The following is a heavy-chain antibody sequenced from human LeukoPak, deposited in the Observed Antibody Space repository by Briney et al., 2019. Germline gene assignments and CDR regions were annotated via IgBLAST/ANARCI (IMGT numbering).Heavy chain of an antibody. CDR2: INSDGSIT. V-gene: IGHV3-74*01. Sequence: GGSLRLSCAASGFTFSSYWMHWVRQAPGKRLVWVSHINSDGSITIYADSVKGRFTISRDNAKNTLYLQMNSLRAEDTAVYYCARESSGNDYWGQGTLVTVSS. D-gene: IGHD3-22*01. J-gene: IGHJ4*02. CDR3: ARESSGNDY. CDR1: GFTFSSYW.